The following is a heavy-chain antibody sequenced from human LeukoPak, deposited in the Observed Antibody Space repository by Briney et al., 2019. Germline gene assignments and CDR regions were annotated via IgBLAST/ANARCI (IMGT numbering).Heavy chain of an antibody. CDR2: IKQDGSEK. D-gene: IGHD2-21*02. J-gene: IGHJ4*02. V-gene: IGHV3-7*01. Sequence: GGSLRLSCAASGFTFSSYWMSWVRQAPGKGLEWVANIKQDGSEKYYVDSVKGRFTISRDNAKSSLYLQMNSLRAEDTAVYYCARDVRDIVVVTAYFDYWGQGTLVTVSS. CDR1: GFTFSSYW. CDR3: ARDVRDIVVVTAYFDY.